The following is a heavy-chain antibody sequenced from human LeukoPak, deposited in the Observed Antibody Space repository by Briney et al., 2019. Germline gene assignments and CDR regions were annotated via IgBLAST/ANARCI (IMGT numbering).Heavy chain of an antibody. V-gene: IGHV3-7*01. CDR2: IKQDGSEK. D-gene: IGHD3-3*01. Sequence: GGSLRLSCAVSGFTLSSYWMSWVRQAPGKGLEWVANIKQDGSEKYYVDSVKGRFTISRDNAKNSLYLQMNSLRAEDTAVYYCARRYYDHGTYYYYYYMDVWGKGTTVTISS. J-gene: IGHJ6*03. CDR3: ARRYYDHGTYYYYYYMDV. CDR1: GFTLSSYW.